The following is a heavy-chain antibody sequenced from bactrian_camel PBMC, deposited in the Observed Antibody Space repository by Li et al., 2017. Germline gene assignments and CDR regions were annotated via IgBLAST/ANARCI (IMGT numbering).Heavy chain of an antibody. CDR1: GTTYYTYSRRYC. D-gene: IGHD2*01. CDR2: IDSPGSV. Sequence: HVQLVESGGSLVQPGGSLRLSCVASGTTYYTYSRRYCMAWFRQLPGEAHEGVAAIDSPGSVGYPDSVKGRFTISKDNGKNTLTLQMNALKPEDTAMYYCAAFWKSRPEHTWSPPPLIPGAYNNWGRGTQVTVS. J-gene: IGHJ4*01. V-gene: IGHV3S26*01. CDR3: AAFWKSRPEHTWSPPPLIPGAYNN.